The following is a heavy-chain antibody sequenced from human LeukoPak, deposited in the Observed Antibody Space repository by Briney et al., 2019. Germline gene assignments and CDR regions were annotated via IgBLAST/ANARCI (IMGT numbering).Heavy chain of an antibody. J-gene: IGHJ4*02. V-gene: IGHV3-48*04. CDR1: GFTFSSYA. Sequence: GGSLRLSCAASGFTFSSYAMSWVRQAPGKGLEWLSYISHSGSNLDYAESVRGRFTISRDNANHSLYLQINSLRAEDTAVYYCARGDSSGVPDYWGQGTLVTASS. D-gene: IGHD3-22*01. CDR3: ARGDSSGVPDY. CDR2: ISHSGSNL.